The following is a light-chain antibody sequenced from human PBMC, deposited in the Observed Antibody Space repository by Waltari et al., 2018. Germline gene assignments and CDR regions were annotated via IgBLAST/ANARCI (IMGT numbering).Light chain of an antibody. V-gene: IGKV1-5*03. CDR1: QRISSW. J-gene: IGKJ1*01. CDR2: KAS. Sequence: ITCRASQRISSWLAWYQQKPGKAPKLLIYKASSLESGVPSRFSGSGSGTEFTLTISSLQPDDFATYYCQQYNSAPWTFGQGTKVEIK. CDR3: QQYNSAPWT.